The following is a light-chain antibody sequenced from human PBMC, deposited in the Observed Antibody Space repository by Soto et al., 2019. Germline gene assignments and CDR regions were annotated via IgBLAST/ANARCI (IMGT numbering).Light chain of an antibody. J-gene: IGLJ1*01. CDR1: SSDVGGHDF. V-gene: IGLV2-23*01. CDR2: EGG. CDR3: CSYAGSSNYV. Sequence: QSALTQPASVSGSPGQSITISCTGTSSDVGGHDFVSWYQHHPGEAPKLMIYEGGKRPSGVSNRFSGSKSGNTASLTISGLHAEDEADYYCCSYAGSSNYVFGTGTKLTVL.